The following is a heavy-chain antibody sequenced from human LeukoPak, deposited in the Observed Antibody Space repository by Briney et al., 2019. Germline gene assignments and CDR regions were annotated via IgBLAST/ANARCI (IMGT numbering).Heavy chain of an antibody. CDR3: ARSFGHYYDSSGYYYLDY. J-gene: IGHJ4*02. V-gene: IGHV4-34*01. D-gene: IGHD3-22*01. Sequence: SETLSLTCAVYGGSFSGYYWSRIRQPPGKGLEWIGEINHSGSTNYSPSLKSRVTISVDTSKNQFSLKLSSVTAADTAVYYCARSFGHYYDSSGYYYLDYWGQGTLVTVSS. CDR2: INHSGST. CDR1: GGSFSGYY.